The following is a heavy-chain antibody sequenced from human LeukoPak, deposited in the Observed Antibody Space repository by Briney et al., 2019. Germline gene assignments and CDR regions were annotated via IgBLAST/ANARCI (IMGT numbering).Heavy chain of an antibody. V-gene: IGHV4-38-2*02. CDR1: GYSISSGYY. CDR3: ARLVVSNWYHEVLLGRDY. Sequence: SETLSLTCTVSGYSISSGYYWVWIRQPPGKGLELIGSIYHSGSTYYNPSLKSRVTISVDTSKNQFSLKLRSVTVADTAVYYCARLVVSNWYHEVLLGRDYWGQGTLVTVSS. CDR2: IYHSGST. D-gene: IGHD6-13*01. J-gene: IGHJ4*02.